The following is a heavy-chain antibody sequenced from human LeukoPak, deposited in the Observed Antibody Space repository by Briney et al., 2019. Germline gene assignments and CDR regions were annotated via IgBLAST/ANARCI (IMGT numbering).Heavy chain of an antibody. CDR2: INPNSGGT. CDR3: ARDTIGYCSSTSCPSWDWGYYYYGMDV. D-gene: IGHD2-2*01. Sequence: ASVKVSCKASGYTFTGYYMHWVRQAPGQGLEWMGRINPNSGGTNYAQKFQGRVTMTRDTSISTAYMELSRLRPDDTAVYYCARDTIGYCSSTSCPSWDWGYYYYGMDVWGQGTTVTVSS. J-gene: IGHJ6*02. V-gene: IGHV1-2*06. CDR1: GYTFTGYY.